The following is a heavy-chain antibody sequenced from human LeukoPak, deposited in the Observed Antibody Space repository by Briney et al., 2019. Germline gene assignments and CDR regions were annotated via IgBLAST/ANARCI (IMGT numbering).Heavy chain of an antibody. D-gene: IGHD5-18*01. Sequence: PGGSLRLSCAASGFTFSNAWMSWVRQAPGKGLEWVGRIKSKTDGGTTDYAAPVKGRFTISRDDSKNTLYLQMNSLKTEDTAVYYCTTDPQYSYGYLVDYWGQGTLVTVSS. J-gene: IGHJ4*02. CDR3: TTDPQYSYGYLVDY. V-gene: IGHV3-15*01. CDR1: GFTFSNAW. CDR2: IKSKTDGGTT.